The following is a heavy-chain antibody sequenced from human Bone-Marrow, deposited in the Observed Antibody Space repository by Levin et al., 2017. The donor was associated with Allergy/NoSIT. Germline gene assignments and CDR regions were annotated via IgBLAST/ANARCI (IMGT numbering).Heavy chain of an antibody. CDR2: ISGDTAKT. J-gene: IGHJ3*01. V-gene: IGHV1-18*01. Sequence: ASVKVSCKASGYVFSDYGITWVRQAPGQGFEWMGWISGDTAKTKTSQKVQGRITMTTDTSKSTAYMELRSLRSDDTAVYYCARENLAYGAYVLDEFDFWGQGTMVTVSS. CDR1: GYVFSDYG. D-gene: IGHD4-17*01. CDR3: ARENLAYGAYVLDEFDF.